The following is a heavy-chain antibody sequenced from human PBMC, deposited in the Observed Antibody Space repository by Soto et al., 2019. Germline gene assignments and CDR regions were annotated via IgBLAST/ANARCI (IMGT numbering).Heavy chain of an antibody. Sequence: EVQLLESGGGLVQPGGSLRLSCAASGFTFSSYAMSWVRQAPGKGLEWVSAISGSGGSTYYADSVKGRCTISRVNSKNTLYRQMTSLRAEDMAVYYCAKGTTIIYYCYFMYVWGEGTTVTVS. CDR3: AKGTTIIYYCYFMYV. CDR1: GFTFSSYA. J-gene: IGHJ6*03. V-gene: IGHV3-23*01. D-gene: IGHD5-12*01. CDR2: ISGSGGST.